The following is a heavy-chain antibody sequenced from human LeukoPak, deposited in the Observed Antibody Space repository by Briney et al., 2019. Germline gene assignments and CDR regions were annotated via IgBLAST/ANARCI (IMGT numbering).Heavy chain of an antibody. J-gene: IGHJ6*02. CDR2: INAGNGNT. V-gene: IGHV1-3*01. Sequence: GASVKVSCKASGYTFTSYAMHWVRQAPGQRLEWMGWINAGNGNTKYSQKFQGRVTITRDTSASTAYMELSSLRSEDTAVYYCARSGVLLWFGELSKDYYGMDVWGQGTTVTVSS. D-gene: IGHD3-10*01. CDR3: ARSGVLLWFGELSKDYYGMDV. CDR1: GYTFTSYA.